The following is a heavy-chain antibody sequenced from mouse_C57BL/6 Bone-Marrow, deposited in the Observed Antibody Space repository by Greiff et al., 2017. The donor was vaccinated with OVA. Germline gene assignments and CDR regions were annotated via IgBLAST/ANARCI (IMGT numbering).Heavy chain of an antibody. CDR1: GYAFSSSW. CDR2: IYPGDGDT. Sequence: QVQLQQSGPELVKPGASVKLSCKASGYAFSSSWMNWVKQRPGKGLEWIGRIYPGDGDTNYNGKFKGKATLTADKSSSTAYMQLSSLTSEDSAVDFCTGSCYCGGDWGQGTTLTVSS. CDR3: TGSCYCGGD. J-gene: IGHJ2*01. V-gene: IGHV1-82*01. D-gene: IGHD1-1*01.